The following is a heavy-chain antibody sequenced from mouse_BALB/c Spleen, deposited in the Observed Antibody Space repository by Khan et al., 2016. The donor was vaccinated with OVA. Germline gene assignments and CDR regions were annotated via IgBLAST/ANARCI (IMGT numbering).Heavy chain of an antibody. CDR1: GFSLTSYG. V-gene: IGHV2-9*02. CDR3: ARPYYGSAWFAY. CDR2: MWAGGST. D-gene: IGHD1-1*01. Sequence: VQLQQSGPGLVAPSQSLSIICTVSGFSLTSYGLHWVRQPPGKGLEWLGVMWAGGSTNYNSALMSRLSISIDNSKSQVFLKMNSLQTDDTAMYYCARPYYGSAWFAYWGQGTLVTVSA. J-gene: IGHJ3*01.